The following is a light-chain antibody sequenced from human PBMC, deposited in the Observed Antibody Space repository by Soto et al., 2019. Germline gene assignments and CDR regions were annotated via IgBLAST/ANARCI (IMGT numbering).Light chain of an antibody. V-gene: IGKV1-39*01. J-gene: IGKJ4*01. CDR3: QQSFTTPLT. Sequence: DIQMTQSPSSLSASVGDTVTITCRASQSIRSYLKWHQQKPGKAPKVLISDFSSLQSGVPSRFGGSGSGTDFTLTISNLQPEDSAIYYCQQSFTTPLTFGGGTKVDIK. CDR1: QSIRSY. CDR2: DFS.